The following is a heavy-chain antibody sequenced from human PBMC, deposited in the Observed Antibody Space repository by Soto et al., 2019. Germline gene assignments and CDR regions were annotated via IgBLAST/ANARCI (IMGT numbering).Heavy chain of an antibody. V-gene: IGHV1-69*13. Sequence: ASVKVSCKASGGTFSSYAISWVRQAPGQGLEWMGGIIPIFGTANYSQKFQGRVTITAVESTSPAYMELSSLRSEDTAVDFCARVEGDGCNYYYMDVWGKGTTVTVSS. CDR2: IIPIFGTA. D-gene: IGHD6-19*01. CDR3: ARVEGDGCNYYYMDV. CDR1: GGTFSSYA. J-gene: IGHJ6*03.